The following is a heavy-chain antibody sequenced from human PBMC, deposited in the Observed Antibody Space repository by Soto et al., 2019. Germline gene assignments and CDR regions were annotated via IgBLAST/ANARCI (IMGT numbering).Heavy chain of an antibody. CDR1: GGSISSGGYY. Sequence: SETLSLTCTVSGGSISSGGYYWSWIRQHPGKGLEWIGYIYYTGSTYYNPSLKSRVTISVDTSKNQFSLKLSSVTAADTAVYYCARVRYYDSSGYPFLDYWGQGTLVTVSS. D-gene: IGHD3-22*01. J-gene: IGHJ4*02. CDR3: ARVRYYDSSGYPFLDY. CDR2: IYYTGST. V-gene: IGHV4-31*03.